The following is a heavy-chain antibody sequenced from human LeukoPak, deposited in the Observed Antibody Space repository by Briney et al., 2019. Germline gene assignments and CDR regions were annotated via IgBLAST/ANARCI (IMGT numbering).Heavy chain of an antibody. J-gene: IGHJ1*01. CDR2: ISSSGCST. CDR3: AIKGGSGGSYSEYFHH. D-gene: IGHD1-26*01. V-gene: IGHV1-46*03. CDR1: GYTLHSYC. Sequence: ASETVSCMASGYTLHSYCMHRVRQAPGHALEWLGIISSSGCSTSYSQQFEGRVTMSSDRSTIPVYVQLNTLRSEDTALYCGAIKGGSGGSYSEYFHHLGQASLVTVPS.